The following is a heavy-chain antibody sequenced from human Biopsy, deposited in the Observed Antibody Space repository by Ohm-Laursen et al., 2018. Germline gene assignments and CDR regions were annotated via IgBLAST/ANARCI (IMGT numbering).Heavy chain of an antibody. V-gene: IGHV1-69*11. J-gene: IGHJ4*02. CDR1: PGTFNSYG. D-gene: IGHD2-2*01. CDR3: AREAIGYQLPCDD. Sequence: VKISCKAPPGTFNSYGIIWVRQAPGQGLEWMGRIIPILRTTAYAQTSLGRVTITADSPTNTVDMELTSLTSDDTAVYFCAREAIGYQLPCDDWGQGTLVTVSS. CDR2: IIPILRTT.